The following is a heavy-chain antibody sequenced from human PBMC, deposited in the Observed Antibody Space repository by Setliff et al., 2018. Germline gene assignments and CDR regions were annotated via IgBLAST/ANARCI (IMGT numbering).Heavy chain of an antibody. CDR2: IDYSGTT. D-gene: IGHD3-10*01. Sequence: ASETLSLTCSVSGGSITSHYWSWIRQSPGKGLEWIGYIDYSGTTNYNPSLKSRVTISSDTSKNQFSLKLSSVTAADTAVYYCARALLWFGEGMDVWGKGTTVTVSS. CDR3: ARALLWFGEGMDV. CDR1: GGSITSHY. V-gene: IGHV4-59*11. J-gene: IGHJ6*03.